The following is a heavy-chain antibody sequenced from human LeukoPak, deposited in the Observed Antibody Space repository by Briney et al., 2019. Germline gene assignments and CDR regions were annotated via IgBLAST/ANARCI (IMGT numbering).Heavy chain of an antibody. D-gene: IGHD3-22*01. V-gene: IGHV3-30*18. CDR3: AKPPTRRYYDSSGYPARGASDI. CDR1: GFTFSSYG. Sequence: GGSLRLSCAASGFTFSSYGMHWVRQAPGKGLEWVVVISYDGSNKYYADSVKGRFTISRDNSKNTLYLQMNSLRAEDTAVYYCAKPPTRRYYDSSGYPARGASDIWGQGTMVTVSS. CDR2: ISYDGSNK. J-gene: IGHJ3*02.